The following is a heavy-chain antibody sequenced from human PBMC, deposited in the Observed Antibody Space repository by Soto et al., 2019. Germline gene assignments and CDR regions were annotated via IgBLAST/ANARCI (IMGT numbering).Heavy chain of an antibody. CDR2: ISNDGRIT. CDR3: ARDPRPTTLITVTQSREVWIDP. J-gene: IGHJ5*02. V-gene: IGHV3-74*03. D-gene: IGHD4-17*01. Sequence: GGSLRLSCGGSGFTFSSHWMYWVRQVAGKGLEWASRISNDGRITTYADSVKGRFTTSRDNAKNTLFLQMNGLRAEDTAVYYCARDPRPTTLITVTQSREVWIDPWGRGTLVTVSS. CDR1: GFTFSSHW.